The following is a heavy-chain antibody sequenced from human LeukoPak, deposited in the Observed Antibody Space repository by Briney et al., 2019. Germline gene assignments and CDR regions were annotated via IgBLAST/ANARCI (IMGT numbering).Heavy chain of an antibody. Sequence: GGSLRLSCEASGFSFSDHWMGWVRQAPGKGLEWVAFIRYDGSNKYYADSVKGRFTISRDNSKNTLYLQMNSLRAEDTAVYYCAKRSGKMATGNFDYWGQGTLVTVSS. CDR2: IRYDGSNK. CDR1: GFSFSDHW. D-gene: IGHD5-24*01. J-gene: IGHJ4*02. CDR3: AKRSGKMATGNFDY. V-gene: IGHV3-30*02.